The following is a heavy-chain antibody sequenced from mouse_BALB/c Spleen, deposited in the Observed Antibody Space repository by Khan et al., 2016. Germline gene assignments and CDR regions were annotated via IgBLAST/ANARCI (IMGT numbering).Heavy chain of an antibody. CDR3: ARSPYDYYVGFAY. CDR2: ILPGSGST. Sequence: VQLQESGAELMKPGASVKISCKATGYTFSSYWIEWVKQRPGHGLEWIGEILPGSGSTNYNEKFKVKATFTADTSSNTAYMQLSPLTSEDSAVYYCARSPYDYYVGFAYWGQGTLVTVSA. J-gene: IGHJ3*01. CDR1: GYTFSSYW. D-gene: IGHD2-4*01. V-gene: IGHV1-9*01.